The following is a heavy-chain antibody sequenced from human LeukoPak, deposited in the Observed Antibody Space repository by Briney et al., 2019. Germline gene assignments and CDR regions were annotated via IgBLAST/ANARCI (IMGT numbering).Heavy chain of an antibody. CDR2: IYHSGST. V-gene: IGHV4-4*02. J-gene: IGHJ4*02. Sequence: SETLSLTCAVSGGSISSSNWWSWVRQPPGKGLEWIGEIYHSGSTNYNPSLKSRVTISVDKSKNQFSLKLSSVTAADTAVYYCAGLFVPSSSWYGARSRYFDYWGQGTLVTVSS. CDR3: AGLFVPSSSWYGARSRYFDY. D-gene: IGHD6-13*01. CDR1: GGSISSSNW.